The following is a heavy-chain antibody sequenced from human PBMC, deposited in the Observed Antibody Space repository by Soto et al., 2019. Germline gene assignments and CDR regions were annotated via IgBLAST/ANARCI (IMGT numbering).Heavy chain of an antibody. CDR3: ARRAKPFPSASVTYWFDP. D-gene: IGHD3-16*01. CDR1: GGSFSGYY. Sequence: QVQLQQWGAGLLKPSETLSLTCAVYGGSFSGYYWSWIRQPPGKGLEWLGEINHSGSTNYNPSLKSRVTISVDTSKNQFSLKLSSVTAADTAVYYCARRAKPFPSASVTYWFDPWGQGTLVTVSS. V-gene: IGHV4-34*01. CDR2: INHSGST. J-gene: IGHJ5*02.